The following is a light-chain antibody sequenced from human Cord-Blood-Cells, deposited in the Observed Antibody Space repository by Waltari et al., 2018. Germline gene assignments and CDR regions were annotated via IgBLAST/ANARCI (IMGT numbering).Light chain of an antibody. CDR3: QQYNNWPPLFT. V-gene: IGKV3-15*01. CDR1: QSVSSN. J-gene: IGKJ3*01. CDR2: GAS. Sequence: EIVMTQSPATLSVSTGQRATLCYRASQSVSSNLAWYQQKPGQAPRLLIYGASTRATGIPARFSGSGSGTEFTLTISSLQSEDFAVYYCQQYNNWPPLFTFGPGTKVDIK.